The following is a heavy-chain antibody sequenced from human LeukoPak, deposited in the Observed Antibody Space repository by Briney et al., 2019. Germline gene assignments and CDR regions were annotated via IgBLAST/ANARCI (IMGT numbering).Heavy chain of an antibody. CDR1: GDSVSDYP. V-gene: IGHV4-4*07. D-gene: IGHD4-11*01. J-gene: IGHJ4*02. CDR2: IYSNGNT. CDR3: ASYSNYYFEY. Sequence: SDTLSLTCTVSGDSVSDYPWSWIRQPAGKGLEWIGRIYSNGNTNYNPSLKSRVTVSVDTSKNQLSLTLTSVTAADTAVYYCASYSNYYFEYWGQGTLVTVST.